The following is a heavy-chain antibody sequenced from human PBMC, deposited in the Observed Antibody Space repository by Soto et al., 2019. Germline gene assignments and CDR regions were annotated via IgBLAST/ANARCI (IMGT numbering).Heavy chain of an antibody. J-gene: IGHJ4*02. CDR3: ARVGNYYDSSGYFYFDY. CDR2: IIPIFGTA. Sequence: SVKVSCKASGGTFSSYAISWVRQAPGQGLEWMGGIIPIFGTANYAQKFRGRVTITADESTSTAYMELSSLRSEDTAVYYCARVGNYYDSSGYFYFDYWGQGTLVTVSS. V-gene: IGHV1-69*13. CDR1: GGTFSSYA. D-gene: IGHD3-22*01.